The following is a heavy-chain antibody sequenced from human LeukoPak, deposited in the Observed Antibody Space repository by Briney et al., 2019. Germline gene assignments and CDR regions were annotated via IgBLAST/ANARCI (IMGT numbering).Heavy chain of an antibody. CDR1: GYSISSGYY. CDR2: MFHSGST. V-gene: IGHV4-38-2*01. CDR3: ARVRYNWNRDFDY. J-gene: IGHJ4*02. D-gene: IGHD1-20*01. Sequence: SETLSLPCAVSGYSISSGYYWGWIRQPPGKGLEWIGSMFHSGSTYYNPSLKSRVTMSVDTSKNQFSLKLSSVTAADTAVYCCARVRYNWNRDFDYWGQGTLVTVSS.